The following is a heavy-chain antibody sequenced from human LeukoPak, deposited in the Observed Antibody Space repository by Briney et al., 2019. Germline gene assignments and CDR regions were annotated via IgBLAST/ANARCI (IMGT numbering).Heavy chain of an antibody. CDR3: ARDRLSGSYWGRFFDY. V-gene: IGHV4-61*02. Sequence: SQTLSLTCAVSGGSISSGSYYWSWIRQPAGKGLEWIGRIYTSGSTNYNPSLKSRVTISVDTSKNQFSLKLSSVTAADTAVYYCARDRLSGSYWGRFFDYWGQGTLVTVSS. CDR1: GGSISSGSYY. J-gene: IGHJ4*02. D-gene: IGHD1-26*01. CDR2: IYTSGST.